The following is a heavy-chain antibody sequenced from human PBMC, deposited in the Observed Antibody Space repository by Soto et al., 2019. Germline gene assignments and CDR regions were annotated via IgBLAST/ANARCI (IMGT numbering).Heavy chain of an antibody. J-gene: IGHJ6*02. D-gene: IGHD6-13*01. Sequence: IYYSGSTNYNPALKSRVTISVDTSKNQFSLKLSSVTAADTAVYYCARDFRIAVGGRMNGWDYYYYYGMDVWGQGTTVTVSS. V-gene: IGHV4-59*01. CDR3: ARDFRIAVGGRMNGWDYYYYYGMDV. CDR2: IYYSGST.